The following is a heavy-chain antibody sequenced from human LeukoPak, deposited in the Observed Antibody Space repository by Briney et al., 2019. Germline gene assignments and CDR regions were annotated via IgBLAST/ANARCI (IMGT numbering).Heavy chain of an antibody. Sequence: PGGSLRLSCAASGFTFSSYAMHWVRQAPGKGLEWVAVISYDGSNKYYADSVKGRFTISRDNSKNTLYLQMNSLRAEDTAVYYCARQFDYGSGSYYPPHDWGQGTLVTVSS. CDR2: ISYDGSNK. CDR1: GFTFSSYA. CDR3: ARQFDYGSGSYYPPHD. V-gene: IGHV3-30-3*01. D-gene: IGHD3-10*01. J-gene: IGHJ4*02.